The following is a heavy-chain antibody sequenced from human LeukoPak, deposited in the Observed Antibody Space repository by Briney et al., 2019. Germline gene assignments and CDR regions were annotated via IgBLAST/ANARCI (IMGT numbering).Heavy chain of an antibody. CDR2: IIPIFGTA. V-gene: IGHV1-69*05. CDR3: AGGPYNGFDP. J-gene: IGHJ5*02. CDR1: GGTFCSYA. Sequence: SVKVSCKASGGTFCSYAISWVRQAPGQGLEWMGGIIPIFGTANYAQKFQGRVTITTDESTSTAYMELSSLRSEDTAVYYCAGGPYNGFDPWGQGTLVTVSS.